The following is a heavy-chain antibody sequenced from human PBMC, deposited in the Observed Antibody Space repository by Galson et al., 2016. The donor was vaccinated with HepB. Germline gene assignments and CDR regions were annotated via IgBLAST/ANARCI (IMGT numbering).Heavy chain of an antibody. CDR3: ARDQWASGPTGPDY. CDR1: GFTFTSYA. CDR2: ISYDGSNK. V-gene: IGHV3-30*04. D-gene: IGHD6-19*01. J-gene: IGHJ4*02. Sequence: SLRLSCAASGFTFTSYAMHWVRQSPGQGLEWVAVISYDGSNKYYADSVKGRFTISRDNSRNTVHLQMNSLRPEDTALYYCARDQWASGPTGPDYWGQGTLVTVSS.